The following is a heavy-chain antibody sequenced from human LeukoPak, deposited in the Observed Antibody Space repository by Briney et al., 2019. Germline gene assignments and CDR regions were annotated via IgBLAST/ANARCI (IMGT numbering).Heavy chain of an antibody. CDR2: IYYSGST. Sequence: SETLSLTCTVSGGSISSYYWSWIRQPPGKGLEWIGYIYYSGSTNYNPSLKSRVTISIDTSKNQFSLKLSSVTAADTAVYYCARDRVRGSSNPYFDYWGQGTLVTVSS. J-gene: IGHJ4*02. D-gene: IGHD1-26*01. V-gene: IGHV4-59*01. CDR1: GGSISSYY. CDR3: ARDRVRGSSNPYFDY.